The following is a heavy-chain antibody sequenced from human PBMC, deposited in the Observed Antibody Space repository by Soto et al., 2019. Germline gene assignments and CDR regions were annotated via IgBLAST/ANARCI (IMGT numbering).Heavy chain of an antibody. CDR2: INAGNGNT. CDR1: GYTFTSYA. D-gene: IGHD3-16*01. CDR3: ARDAKTFYVNFWGIYFYHYFDY. V-gene: IGHV1-3*01. Sequence: GASVKVSCKASGYTFTSYAMHWVRQAPGQRLEWMGWINAGNGNTKYSQKFQGRVTITRDTSASTAYMELSSLRSEDTAVYYCARDAKTFYVNFWGIYFYHYFDYGGQGPLATVSS. J-gene: IGHJ4*02.